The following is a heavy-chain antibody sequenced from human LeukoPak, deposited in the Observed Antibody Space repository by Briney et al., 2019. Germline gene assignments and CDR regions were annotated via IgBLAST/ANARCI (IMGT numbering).Heavy chain of an antibody. D-gene: IGHD2-21*02. CDR3: TSWGDTTAEYFQR. Sequence: PGGSLRLSCVGYGLGLRNYWMNWVRQAPGKGLEWVAHINPDGRDTYYVDSVKGRFTISRDNAQNSMYLQMNSLRAEDTAAYYCTSWGDTTAEYFQRWGQGTLVTVSS. V-gene: IGHV3-7*01. CDR1: GLGLRNYW. J-gene: IGHJ1*01. CDR2: INPDGRDT.